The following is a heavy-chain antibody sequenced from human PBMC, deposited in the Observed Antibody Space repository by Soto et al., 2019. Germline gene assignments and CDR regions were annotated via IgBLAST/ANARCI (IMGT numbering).Heavy chain of an antibody. J-gene: IGHJ4*02. Sequence: PGGSLRLSCATSGFTFKSYTLHWVRQTPGRGLQWVAVISYDGSNKYYADSVRGRFTISRDNSNSTLYLQMNSLRADDSAVYYCVGASMWTGKGLEYWGQGALLTVSS. V-gene: IGHV3-30-3*01. CDR3: VGASMWTGKGLEY. CDR2: ISYDGSNK. D-gene: IGHD3-10*02. CDR1: GFTFKSYT.